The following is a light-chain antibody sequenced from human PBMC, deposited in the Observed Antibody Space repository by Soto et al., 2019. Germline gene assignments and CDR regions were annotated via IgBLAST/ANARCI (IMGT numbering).Light chain of an antibody. J-gene: IGKJ1*01. V-gene: IGKV3-20*01. Sequence: EIVLTQSPGTLSLSPAHIATLSCRASQSVSNNYLAWYQQKPGQAPRLLIYGASSRATGIPDRFSGSGSGTEFTLTISSLQPDDFATYYCQQYNSFTWTFGQGTKVDIK. CDR1: QSVSNNY. CDR2: GAS. CDR3: QQYNSFTWT.